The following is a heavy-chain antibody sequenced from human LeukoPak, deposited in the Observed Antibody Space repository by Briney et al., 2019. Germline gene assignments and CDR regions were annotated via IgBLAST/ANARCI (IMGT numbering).Heavy chain of an antibody. CDR1: GFSFSSHW. CDR3: ASDGAYAMAV. CDR2: INNDATRT. J-gene: IGHJ6*02. V-gene: IGHV3-74*01. D-gene: IGHD1-26*01. Sequence: GGSLRLSCGASGFSFSSHWMSWVRQAPGKGLVWVSHINNDATRTTYADSVRGRFTISRDNAKNTVSLQMNSLRAEDTAVYSCASDGAYAMAVWGQGTTVTVSS.